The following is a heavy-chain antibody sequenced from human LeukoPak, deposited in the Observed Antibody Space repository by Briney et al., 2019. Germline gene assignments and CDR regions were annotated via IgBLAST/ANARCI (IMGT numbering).Heavy chain of an antibody. D-gene: IGHD6-19*01. Sequence: GGSLRLSCAASGFTFSSYGMHWVRQAPGKGLEWVAFIRYDGSNKYYADSVKGRFTISRDNAKNSLYLQMNSLRAEDTAVYYCARDPSSGWYLKGWFDPWGQGTLVTVSS. J-gene: IGHJ5*02. CDR2: IRYDGSNK. V-gene: IGHV3-30*02. CDR1: GFTFSSYG. CDR3: ARDPSSGWYLKGWFDP.